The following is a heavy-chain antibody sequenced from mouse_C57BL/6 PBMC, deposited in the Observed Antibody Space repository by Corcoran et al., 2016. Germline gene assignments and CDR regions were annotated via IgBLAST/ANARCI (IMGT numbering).Heavy chain of an antibody. CDR3: ATAQASYYYAMDY. D-gene: IGHD3-2*02. J-gene: IGHJ4*01. CDR2: IYPGDGDT. V-gene: IGHV1-80*01. Sequence: QVQLQQSGAELVKPGASVKISCKASGYAFSSYWMNWVKQRPGKGLEWIGQIYPGDGDTNYNGKFKGKATLTADKSSSTAYMQLSSLTSEDSAVYFCATAQASYYYAMDYWGQGTSVTVSS. CDR1: GYAFSSYW.